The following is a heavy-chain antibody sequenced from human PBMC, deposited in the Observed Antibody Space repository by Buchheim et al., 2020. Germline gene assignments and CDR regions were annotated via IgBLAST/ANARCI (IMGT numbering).Heavy chain of an antibody. Sequence: QVQLVQSGAEVMKPGASVNVSCKASGYTFTSHPLHWVRQAPGHRPEWMGWINAGTGNTKYSQKFQDRVTITRDTSATTAYMELRSLKSEDTAVYYCAKGGRPLWSHWGQGTL. J-gene: IGHJ1*01. V-gene: IGHV1-3*01. CDR2: INAGTGNT. CDR1: GYTFTSHP. CDR3: AKGGRPLWSH. D-gene: IGHD3-16*01.